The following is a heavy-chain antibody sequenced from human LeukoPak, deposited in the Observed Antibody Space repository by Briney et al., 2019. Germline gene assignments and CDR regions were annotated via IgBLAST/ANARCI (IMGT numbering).Heavy chain of an antibody. CDR2: ISSSSSYI. D-gene: IGHD3-22*01. Sequence: GGSLRLSCAASGFTLSSYWMTWVRQAPGKGLEWVSSISSSSSYIYYADSVKGRFTISRDNAKNSLYLQMNSLRAEDTAVYYCARDLYDSSGYYGYWGQGTLVTVSS. CDR3: ARDLYDSSGYYGY. J-gene: IGHJ4*02. CDR1: GFTLSSYW. V-gene: IGHV3-21*01.